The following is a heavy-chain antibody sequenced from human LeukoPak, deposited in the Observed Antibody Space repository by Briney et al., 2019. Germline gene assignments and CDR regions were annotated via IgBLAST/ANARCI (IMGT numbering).Heavy chain of an antibody. CDR2: IYPGDSDP. CDR3: ARLDTSGYYYYGMDV. V-gene: IGHV5-51*01. CDR1: GYDFSSYW. Sequence: GESLKISCQGSGYDFSSYWIGWVRQMPGKGLEWMGIIYPGDSDPRYSPSFQGQVIISADKSISTVYLQWSSLKASDTAMYYCARLDTSGYYYYGMDVWGQGTTVTVSS. J-gene: IGHJ6*02. D-gene: IGHD3-22*01.